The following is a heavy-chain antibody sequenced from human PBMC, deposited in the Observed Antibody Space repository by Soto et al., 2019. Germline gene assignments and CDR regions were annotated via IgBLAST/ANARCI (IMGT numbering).Heavy chain of an antibody. CDR2: ISSNGGST. CDR1: GFTLSSYA. D-gene: IGHD3-22*01. J-gene: IGHJ5*02. Sequence: GGSLRLSCSASGFTLSSYAMHWVRQAPGKGLEYVSAISSNGGSTYYADSVKGRFTISRDNSKNTLYLQMNSLRVDDTAVYFCTKSWLFEKNWFDPWGQGTLVTVSS. V-gene: IGHV3-64*04. CDR3: TKSWLFEKNWFDP.